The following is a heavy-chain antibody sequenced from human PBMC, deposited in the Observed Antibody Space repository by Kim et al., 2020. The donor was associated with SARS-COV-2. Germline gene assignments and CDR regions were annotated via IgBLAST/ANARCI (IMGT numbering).Heavy chain of an antibody. J-gene: IGHJ4*02. D-gene: IGHD2-2*02. CDR3: AREGSGLGYCSSTSCYMDY. CDR1: GFTFSSYG. CDR2: IWYDGSNK. Sequence: GGSLRHSCAASGFTFSSYGMHWVRQAPGKGLEWVAVIWYDGSNKYYADSVKGRFTISRDNSKNTLYLQMNSLRAEDTAVYYCAREGSGLGYCSSTSCYMDYWGQGTLVTVSS. V-gene: IGHV3-33*01.